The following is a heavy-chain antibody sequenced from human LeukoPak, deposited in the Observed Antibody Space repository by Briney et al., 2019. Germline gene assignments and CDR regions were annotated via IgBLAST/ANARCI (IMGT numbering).Heavy chain of an antibody. CDR2: ITDVGDI. D-gene: IGHD4-17*01. Sequence: GGSLRLSCAASGLTFSKSALTWVRQAPGKGLEWVSTITDVGDIFYTYSVRGRFTISRDNSKNTLYLQMNSLRAEDTAVYYCAKDPATDYGDFNWFDPWGQGTLVTVSS. J-gene: IGHJ5*02. CDR1: GLTFSKSA. V-gene: IGHV3-23*01. CDR3: AKDPATDYGDFNWFDP.